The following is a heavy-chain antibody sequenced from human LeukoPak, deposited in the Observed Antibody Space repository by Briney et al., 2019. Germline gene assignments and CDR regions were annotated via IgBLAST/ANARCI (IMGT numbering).Heavy chain of an antibody. CDR2: INLGGSNK. CDR1: GFRFSRYW. V-gene: IGHV3-7*03. D-gene: IGHD6-13*01. J-gene: IGHJ4*02. CDR3: ARIPIRIGVAGLGAAGLDY. Sequence: GGSLRLSCVASGFRFSRYWMHWVRQAPGKGLEWVATINLGGSNKYYVDSVMGRFTISRDNTKNSLYLQMNSLRAEDTAVYYCARIPIRIGVAGLGAAGLDYWGQGTLVTVSS.